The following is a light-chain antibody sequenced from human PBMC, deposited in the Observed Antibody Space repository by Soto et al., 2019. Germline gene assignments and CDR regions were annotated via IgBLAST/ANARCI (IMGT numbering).Light chain of an antibody. Sequence: QSALTQPRSVSGSPGQSVTISCTGTSSDVGGYNYVTWYQQHPDKAPKLMIYDVSKRPSGVPDRFSGSKSGNTASLTISGLQAEDEADYYCCSYAGSLIVLFGGGTKLTVL. V-gene: IGLV2-11*01. CDR2: DVS. CDR3: CSYAGSLIVL. CDR1: SSDVGGYNY. J-gene: IGLJ2*01.